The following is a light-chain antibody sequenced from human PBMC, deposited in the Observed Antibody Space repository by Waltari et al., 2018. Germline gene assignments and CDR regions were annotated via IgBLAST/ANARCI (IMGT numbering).Light chain of an antibody. CDR1: SSDVASYNL. V-gene: IGLV2-23*01. Sequence: QSALPPPASVSGSPGQSITISRTGTSSDVASYNLVSWYQQHPGKAPKLMIYEGSKRPSGVSNRFSGSKSGNTASLTISGLQAEDEADYYCCSYAGTVVFGGGTKLTVL. CDR3: CSYAGTVV. J-gene: IGLJ2*01. CDR2: EGS.